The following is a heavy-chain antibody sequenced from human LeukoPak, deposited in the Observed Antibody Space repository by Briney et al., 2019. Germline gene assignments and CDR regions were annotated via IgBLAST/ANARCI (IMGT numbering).Heavy chain of an antibody. D-gene: IGHD3-22*01. J-gene: IGHJ4*02. CDR2: INPNSGGT. V-gene: IGHV1-2*02. CDR3: ATHLLDYYDSSGYLDY. CDR1: GYTFTAYY. Sequence: GASVKVSCKASGYTFTAYYMHWVRQAPGQGLEWMGWINPNSGGTNYAQKFQGRVTMTRDTSTSTVYMELSSLRSEDTAVYYCATHLLDYYDSSGYLDYWGQGTLVTVSS.